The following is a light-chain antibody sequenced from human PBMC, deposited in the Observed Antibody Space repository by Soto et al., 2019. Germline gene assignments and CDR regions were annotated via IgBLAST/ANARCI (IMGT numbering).Light chain of an antibody. CDR1: SGHSSYG. J-gene: IGLJ2*01. CDR2: VNSDGSH. Sequence: QSVLTQPPSASASLGASVNFTCTLSSGHSSYGIAWHQQQPEKGPRYLMKVNSDGSHRKGDGIPDRFSGSSSGAERYLTISSLQSEDEADYYCQTWGTGIAVFGGGTKLTVL. V-gene: IGLV4-69*01. CDR3: QTWGTGIAV.